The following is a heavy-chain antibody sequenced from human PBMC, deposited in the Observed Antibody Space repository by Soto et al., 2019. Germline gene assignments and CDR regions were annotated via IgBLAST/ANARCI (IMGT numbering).Heavy chain of an antibody. V-gene: IGHV3-7*02. Sequence: PVGSLRLSCEASGFIFSHYLMSWVRQAPGKGLEWVANIKKDGHEKYYADSVKGRFAISRDDAKDSLYLQMDSLRVEDTATYYCSPWGILTGYDYWGQGTLVTVS. J-gene: IGHJ4*01. D-gene: IGHD3-9*01. CDR1: GFIFSHYL. CDR2: IKKDGHEK. CDR3: SPWGILTGYDY.